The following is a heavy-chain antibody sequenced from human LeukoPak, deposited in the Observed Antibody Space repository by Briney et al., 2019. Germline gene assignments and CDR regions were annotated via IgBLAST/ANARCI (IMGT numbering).Heavy chain of an antibody. J-gene: IGHJ3*02. Sequence: QPSETLSLTCTVSGGSITTHYWSWIRQPAGREVEWIGRVYNTGSTKYNPSLESRVTMSVDTSSNRFSLRLRSVTAADTAVYYCARDPLGDYGTFDIWGQGAMVTVSS. V-gene: IGHV4-4*07. D-gene: IGHD4-17*01. CDR3: ARDPLGDYGTFDI. CDR2: VYNTGST. CDR1: GGSITTHY.